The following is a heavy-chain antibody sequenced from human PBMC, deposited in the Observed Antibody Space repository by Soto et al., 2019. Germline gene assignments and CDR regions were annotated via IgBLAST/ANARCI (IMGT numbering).Heavy chain of an antibody. Sequence: KTSETLSLTCIVSGASISSNYWSWIRQPPGKGLEWIGFIHYTGRTNFNPSLRSRVTISVDTSKNQFSLKLTSVTAADTAVYYCARGRELATSFYYGMDVWGQGTTVTVSS. CDR1: GASISSNY. CDR2: IHYTGRT. CDR3: ARGRELATSFYYGMDV. D-gene: IGHD1-26*01. V-gene: IGHV4-59*01. J-gene: IGHJ6*02.